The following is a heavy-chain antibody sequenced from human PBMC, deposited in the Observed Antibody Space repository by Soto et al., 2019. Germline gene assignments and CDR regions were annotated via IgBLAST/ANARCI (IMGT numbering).Heavy chain of an antibody. CDR3: TRDQGTMMDPWAYYYYGMDV. D-gene: IGHD3-22*01. CDR1: GFTFGDYA. V-gene: IGHV3-49*03. CDR2: IRSKAYGGTT. Sequence: GGSLRLSCTASGFTFGDYAMSWFRQAPGKGLEWVGFIRSKAYGGTTEYAASVKGRFTISRDDSKSIAYMQMNSLKTEDTAVYYCTRDQGTMMDPWAYYYYGMDVWGQGTTVTVSS. J-gene: IGHJ6*02.